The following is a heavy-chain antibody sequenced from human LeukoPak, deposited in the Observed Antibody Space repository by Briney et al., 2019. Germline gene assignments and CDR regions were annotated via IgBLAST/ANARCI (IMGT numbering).Heavy chain of an antibody. Sequence: GGSLRLSCAASGFTFDDYGMSWVRQAPGKGLEWVSGINWNGGSTGYADSVKGRFTISRDNAKNSLYLQMNSLRAEDTAVYYCARGLRIAAANDAFDIWGQGTMVTVSS. CDR3: ARGLRIAAANDAFDI. V-gene: IGHV3-20*04. CDR1: GFTFDDYG. CDR2: INWNGGST. D-gene: IGHD6-13*01. J-gene: IGHJ3*02.